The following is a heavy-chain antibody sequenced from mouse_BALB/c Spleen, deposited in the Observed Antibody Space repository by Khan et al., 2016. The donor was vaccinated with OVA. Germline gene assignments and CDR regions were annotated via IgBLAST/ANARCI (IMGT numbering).Heavy chain of an antibody. CDR1: GFTFSSFG. CDR2: MSRGSSTI. D-gene: IGHD2-1*01. CDR3: ARSGGNFHWYFDV. Sequence: EVELVESGGGLVQPGGSRKLSCAASGFTFSSFGMHWVRQAPKKGLEWVAYMSRGSSTIYYVDTVKGRFTISRDNPHNTLLRQMTSLRSEDTAMYYCARSGGNFHWYFDVWGAGTSVTVSS. V-gene: IGHV5-17*02. J-gene: IGHJ1*01.